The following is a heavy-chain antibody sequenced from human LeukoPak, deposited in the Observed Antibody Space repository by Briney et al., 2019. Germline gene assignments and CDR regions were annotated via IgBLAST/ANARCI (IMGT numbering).Heavy chain of an antibody. CDR2: IYYSGST. CDR1: GGSISNYY. J-gene: IGHJ4*02. Sequence: SETLSLTCTVSGGSISNYYWSWIRQPPGKGLEWIGYIYYSGSTNYNPSLKSRVTISVDTSKNQFSLKLSSVTAADTAVYYCARTYSSSWYEYYFDYWGQGTLVTVSS. D-gene: IGHD6-13*01. V-gene: IGHV4-59*01. CDR3: ARTYSSSWYEYYFDY.